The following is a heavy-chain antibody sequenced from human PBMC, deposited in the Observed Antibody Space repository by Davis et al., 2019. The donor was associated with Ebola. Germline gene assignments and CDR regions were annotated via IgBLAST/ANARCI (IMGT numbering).Heavy chain of an antibody. CDR3: ARQAEGFDY. CDR2: IIPIFDKA. V-gene: IGHV1-69*13. CDR1: GGTFSTYV. J-gene: IGHJ4*02. Sequence: AASVKVSCKASGGTFSTYVISWVRQAPGQGLEWVGGIIPIFDKANYAQKFQGRVTITADESTSTAYMELISLRSEDTAVYYCARQAEGFDYWGQGTLVTVSS.